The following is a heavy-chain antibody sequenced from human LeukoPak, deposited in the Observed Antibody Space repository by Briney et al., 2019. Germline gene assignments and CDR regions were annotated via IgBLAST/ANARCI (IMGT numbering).Heavy chain of an antibody. CDR2: INPNSGGT. J-gene: IGHJ6*02. V-gene: IGHV1-2*04. Sequence: ASVKVSCKASGYTSTGYYMHWVRQAPGQGLEWMGRINPNSGGTNYAQKFQGWVTMTRDTSISTAYMELSRLRSDDTAVYYCARDRASEWELFPRYYYYGMDVWGQGTTVTVSS. CDR3: ARDRASEWELFPRYYYYGMDV. D-gene: IGHD1-26*01. CDR1: GYTSTGYY.